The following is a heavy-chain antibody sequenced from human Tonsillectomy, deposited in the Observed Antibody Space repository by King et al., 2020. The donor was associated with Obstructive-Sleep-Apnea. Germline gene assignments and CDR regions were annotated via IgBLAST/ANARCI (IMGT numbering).Heavy chain of an antibody. D-gene: IGHD3-3*01. J-gene: IGHJ4*02. V-gene: IGHV3-74*01. CDR3: ARAPYYDFWSGYYSYFDY. CDR2: INSDGSST. CDR1: GFTFSSYW. Sequence: VQLVESGGGLVQPGGSLRLSCAASGFTFSSYWMHWVRQAPGKGLVWVSRINSDGSSTSYADSVKGRLTISRDNAKNTLYLQMNSLGAEETAVYYCARAPYYDFWSGYYSYFDYWGQGTLVTVSS.